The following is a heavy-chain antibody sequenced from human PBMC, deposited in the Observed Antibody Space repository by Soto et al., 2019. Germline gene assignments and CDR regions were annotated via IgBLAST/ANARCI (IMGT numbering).Heavy chain of an antibody. Sequence: QVQLVQSGAEVKKPGASVKVSCKASGYTFTGYYMHWVRQAPGQGLEWMGWINLNSGGTNYAQKFQGRVTMTRDTSISTAYMELSRLRSDDTAVYYCAREEGQSRNWFDPWGQGTLVTVSS. CDR1: GYTFTGYY. D-gene: IGHD6-19*01. J-gene: IGHJ5*02. CDR3: AREEGQSRNWFDP. CDR2: INLNSGGT. V-gene: IGHV1-2*02.